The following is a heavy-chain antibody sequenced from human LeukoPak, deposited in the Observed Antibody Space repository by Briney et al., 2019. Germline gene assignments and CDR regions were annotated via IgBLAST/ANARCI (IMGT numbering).Heavy chain of an antibody. CDR2: IYYSGST. CDR3: AKERYSGTYYAFDI. CDR1: GYSISSSNW. Sequence: PSDTLSLTCAVSGYSISSSNWWGWIRQPPGKGLEWIGYIYYSGSTYYNPSLKSRVTMSVDTSKNQFSLQLISVTAADTAIYYCAKERYSGTYYAFDIWGQGTVVTVSS. V-gene: IGHV4-28*03. J-gene: IGHJ3*02. D-gene: IGHD1-26*01.